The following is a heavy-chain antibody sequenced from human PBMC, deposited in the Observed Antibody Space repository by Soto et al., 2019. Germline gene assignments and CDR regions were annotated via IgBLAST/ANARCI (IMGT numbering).Heavy chain of an antibody. J-gene: IGHJ4*02. CDR3: ARDRLYSGYDC. Sequence: GASVKVSCKASGYSFTSYGISWVRQAPGQGLEWIGWISAYNGNTNYAQKLKGRVTMTTDTSTSTAYMELRSLRSDDTAVYYCARDRLYSGYDCWGQRSLVTVS. D-gene: IGHD5-12*01. CDR1: GYSFTSYG. CDR2: ISAYNGNT. V-gene: IGHV1-18*01.